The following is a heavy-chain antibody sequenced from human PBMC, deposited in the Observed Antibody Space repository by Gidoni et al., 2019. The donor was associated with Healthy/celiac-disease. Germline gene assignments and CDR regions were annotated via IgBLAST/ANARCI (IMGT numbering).Heavy chain of an antibody. CDR1: GGTFSSYA. CDR2: FIPIFGTA. D-gene: IGHD2-15*01. J-gene: IGHJ5*02. Sequence: QVQLVQSGAEVKTPGSSVKVSCKASGGTFSSYAISWVRRAPGQGLEWMGGFIPIFGTANYAQKFQGRVTITADESTSTAYMELSSLRSEDTAVYYCARDKIYCSGGSCYPTNWFDPWGQGTLVTVSS. V-gene: IGHV1-69*01. CDR3: ARDKIYCSGGSCYPTNWFDP.